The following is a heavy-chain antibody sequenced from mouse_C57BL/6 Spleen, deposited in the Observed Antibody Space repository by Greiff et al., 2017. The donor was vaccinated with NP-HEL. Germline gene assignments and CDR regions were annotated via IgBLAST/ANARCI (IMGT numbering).Heavy chain of an antibody. J-gene: IGHJ2*01. V-gene: IGHV1-69*01. CDR3: AREGGYFDY. CDR2: IDPSDSYT. Sequence: QVQLQQPGAELVMPGASVKLSCKASGYTFTSYWMHWVKQRPGQGLEWIGEIDPSDSYTNYNQKFKGKSTLTVDKSSSTAYMQLSSLPSEDSAVYYCAREGGYFDYWGQGTTLTVSS. CDR1: GYTFTSYW.